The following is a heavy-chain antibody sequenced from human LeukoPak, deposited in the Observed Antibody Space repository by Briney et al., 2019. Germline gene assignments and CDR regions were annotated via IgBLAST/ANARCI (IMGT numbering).Heavy chain of an antibody. CDR1: EFPFSSSW. CDR2: IKQDGSEK. J-gene: IGHJ4*02. V-gene: IGHV3-7*04. Sequence: GGSLRLSCAASEFPFSSSWMSWVRQAPGKGLEWVANIKQDGSEKYYVDSVKGRFTISRDNAKNSLYLQMNSLRAEDTAVYYCARNYGGNSDSWRQGTLDTVSS. D-gene: IGHD4-23*01. CDR3: ARNYGGNSDS.